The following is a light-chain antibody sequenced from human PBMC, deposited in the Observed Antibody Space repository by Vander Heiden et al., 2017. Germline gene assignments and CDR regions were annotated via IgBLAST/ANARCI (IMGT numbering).Light chain of an antibody. V-gene: IGLV4-69*01. J-gene: IGLJ3*02. Sequence: QLVLTQSPSASASLGASVNLTCTPSSGHSSYDIAWHQQQPEKGPRYLMKLNSDGSHSKGDGIPDRFSGSSSGAERYLTISSLQAEDEDDYYCQTWGTGIWVFGGGTKLTVL. CDR1: SGHSSYD. CDR3: QTWGTGIWV. CDR2: LNSDGSH.